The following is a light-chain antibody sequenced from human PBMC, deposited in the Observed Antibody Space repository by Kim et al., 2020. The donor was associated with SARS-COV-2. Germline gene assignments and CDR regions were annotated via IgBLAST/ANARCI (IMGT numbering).Light chain of an antibody. CDR1: KLGDKY. CDR3: EAWESSTYV. CDR2: QDS. J-gene: IGLJ1*01. Sequence: SYELTQPPSVSVSPGQTASITCSGDKLGDKYACWYQQKPGQSPVLVIYQDSNRPSGIPERFSGSNSGNTGNLTNSGTQAKDEADYYCEAWESSTYVFGTG. V-gene: IGLV3-1*01.